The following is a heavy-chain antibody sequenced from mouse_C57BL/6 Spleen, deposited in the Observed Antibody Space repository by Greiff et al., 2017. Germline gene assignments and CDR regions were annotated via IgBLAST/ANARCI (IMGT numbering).Heavy chain of an antibody. V-gene: IGHV1-82*01. Sequence: QVQLQQSGPELVKPGASVKISCKASGYAFSSSWMNWVKQRPGKGLEWIGRIYPGDGDTNYNGKFKGKATLTADKSSSTAYMQLSSLTSEDSAVYFCARSIYYGNPGYFDYWGQGTTLTVSS. CDR1: GYAFSSSW. CDR2: IYPGDGDT. J-gene: IGHJ2*01. CDR3: ARSIYYGNPGYFDY. D-gene: IGHD2-1*01.